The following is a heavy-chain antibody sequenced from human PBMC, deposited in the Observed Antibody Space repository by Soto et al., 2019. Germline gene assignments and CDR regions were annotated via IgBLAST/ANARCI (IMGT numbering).Heavy chain of an antibody. D-gene: IGHD3-22*01. J-gene: IGHJ6*02. CDR1: GGSISSGDYY. V-gene: IGHV4-30-4*01. CDR3: ARDSSTMIVVVPTEGDHGMDV. Sequence: QVQLQESGPGLVKPSQTLSLTCTVSGGSISSGDYYWSWIRQPPGKGLEWIGYIYYSGSTYYNPSLKSRVTISVDTSKNQFSLKLSSVTAADTAVYYCARDSSTMIVVVPTEGDHGMDVWGQGTTVTVSS. CDR2: IYYSGST.